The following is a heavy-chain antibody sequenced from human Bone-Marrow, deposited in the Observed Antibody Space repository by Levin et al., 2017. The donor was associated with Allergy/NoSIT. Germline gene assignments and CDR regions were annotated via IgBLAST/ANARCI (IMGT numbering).Heavy chain of an antibody. CDR2: IKEDGSEK. D-gene: IGHD5-24*01. CDR3: ARDQFRRATIGARWFDP. J-gene: IGHJ5*02. V-gene: IGHV3-7*01. Sequence: GGSLRLSCAASGFTFSNSWMSWVRQAPGKGLEWVANIKEDGSEKYYVDSVKGRFTISRDNAKNSLYVQMNSLRAEDTAVYYCARDQFRRATIGARWFDPWGQGTLVIVSS. CDR1: GFTFSNSW.